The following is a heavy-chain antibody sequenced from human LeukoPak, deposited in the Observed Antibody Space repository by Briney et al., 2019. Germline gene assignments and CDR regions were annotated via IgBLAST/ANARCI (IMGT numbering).Heavy chain of an antibody. CDR1: GGSISSYY. V-gene: IGHV4-34*01. D-gene: IGHD1-20*01. J-gene: IGHJ6*02. CDR2: INHSGST. Sequence: SETLSLTCTVSGGSISSYYWSWIRQPPGKGLEWIGEINHSGSTNYNPSLKSRVTISVDTSKNQFSLKLSSVTAADTAVYYCARGRYNWNPGRYYYYGMDVWGQGTTVTVSS. CDR3: ARGRYNWNPGRYYYYGMDV.